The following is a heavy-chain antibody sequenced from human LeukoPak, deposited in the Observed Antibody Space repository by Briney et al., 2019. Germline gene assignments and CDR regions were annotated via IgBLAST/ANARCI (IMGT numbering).Heavy chain of an antibody. D-gene: IGHD5-12*01. V-gene: IGHV1-18*01. CDR3: ARDNIVAXXLFDY. J-gene: IGHJ4*02. CDR2: ISAYNGNT. CDR1: GYTVTSYD. Sequence: GASVKVSCKASGYTVTSYDINWVRQATGQGLEWMGWISAYNGNTNYAQKLQGRVTMTTDTSTSTAYMELRSLRSDDTAVYYCARDNIVAXXLFDYWGQGTLVTVSS.